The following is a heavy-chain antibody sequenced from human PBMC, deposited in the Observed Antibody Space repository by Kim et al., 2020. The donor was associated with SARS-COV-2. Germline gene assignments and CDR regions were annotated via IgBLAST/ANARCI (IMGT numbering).Heavy chain of an antibody. CDR2: INHRGYT. CDR3: ATGTYRLFDC. D-gene: IGHD1-1*01. V-gene: IGHV4-34*01. CDR1: GGPFNAYY. Sequence: SETLSLTCGVSGGPFNAYYWTWVRQPPGKGLEWVGEINHRGYTNYNPSLKSRVTISLDTSKNLLSLKVTSVTAADAAVYYCATGTYRLFDCWGQGSLVTISS. J-gene: IGHJ4*02.